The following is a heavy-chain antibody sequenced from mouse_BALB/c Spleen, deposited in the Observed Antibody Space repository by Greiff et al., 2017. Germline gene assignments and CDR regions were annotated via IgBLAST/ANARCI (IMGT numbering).Heavy chain of an antibody. J-gene: IGHJ4*01. CDR1: GYTFTSYW. CDR3: ARPGDYAMDY. Sequence: QVQLQQPGAELVKPGASVKLSCKASGYTFTSYWMHWVKQTPGQGLEWIGEIDPSDSYTNYNQKFKGKATLTVDKSSSTAYMQLSSLTSEDSAVYDGARPGDYAMDYWGGGTTVTVSS. CDR2: IDPSDSYT. V-gene: IGHV1-69*02.